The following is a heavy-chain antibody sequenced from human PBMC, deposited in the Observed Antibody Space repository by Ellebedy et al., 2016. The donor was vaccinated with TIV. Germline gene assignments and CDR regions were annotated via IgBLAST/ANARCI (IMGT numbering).Heavy chain of an antibody. CDR2: ISAYNGNT. J-gene: IGHJ4*02. Sequence: ASVKVSCKASGYTFTSYGVSWVRQAPGQGLEWMGWISAYNGNTNYAQKPQGRVTMTTDTSTSTAYMELRSLRSDDTAVYYCARDTPGHPDPYAFWSGPFDCWGQGTLVTVSS. CDR1: GYTFTSYG. CDR3: ARDTPGHPDPYAFWSGPFDC. D-gene: IGHD3-3*01. V-gene: IGHV1-18*04.